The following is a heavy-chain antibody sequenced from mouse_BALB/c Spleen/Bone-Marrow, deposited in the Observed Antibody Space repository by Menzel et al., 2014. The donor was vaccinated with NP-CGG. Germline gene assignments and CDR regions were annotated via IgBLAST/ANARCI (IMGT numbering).Heavy chain of an antibody. Sequence: VQRVESGAELVKPGASVKLSCKASGYTFTNYWMHWVKQRPGQGLEWIGEIDPSDGYSNYNQNFKGKATLTVDKSSSTAYMQLTSLTSEDSAVYYCARGVVYYYAMDYWGQGTSVTVSS. CDR2: IDPSDGYS. CDR1: GYTFTNYW. CDR3: ARGVVYYYAMDY. V-gene: IGHV1-69*02. J-gene: IGHJ4*01.